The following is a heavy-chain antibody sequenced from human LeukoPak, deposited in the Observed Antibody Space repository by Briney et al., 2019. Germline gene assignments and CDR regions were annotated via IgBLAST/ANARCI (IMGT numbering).Heavy chain of an antibody. D-gene: IGHD6-13*01. Sequence: PGRSLRLSCAASGFTFDDYAMHWVRQAPGKGLEWVSGVSWNSAAIGYADSVKGRFTISRDNAKKSLYVQMNSLRAEDTALYYCARAARDNYYGMDVWGRGTTVTVSS. CDR1: GFTFDDYA. CDR3: ARAARDNYYGMDV. V-gene: IGHV3-9*01. CDR2: VSWNSAAI. J-gene: IGHJ6*02.